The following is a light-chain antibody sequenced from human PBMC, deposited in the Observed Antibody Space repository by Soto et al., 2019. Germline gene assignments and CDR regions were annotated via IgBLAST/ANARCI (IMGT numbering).Light chain of an antibody. CDR3: QQYGSSGT. CDR2: GAS. Sequence: EIVLTQSPGTLSLSPGERATLSCRVSQSVSSSYLAWYQQKPGQAPRLLIYGASNRATGIPDRFSGSGSGTDFTLTISRLEPEDFAVYYCQQYGSSGTFGQGTKVEIK. J-gene: IGKJ1*01. CDR1: QSVSSSY. V-gene: IGKV3-20*01.